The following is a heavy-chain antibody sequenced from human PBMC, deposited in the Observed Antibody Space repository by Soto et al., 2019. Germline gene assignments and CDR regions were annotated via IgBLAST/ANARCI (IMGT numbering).Heavy chain of an antibody. V-gene: IGHV1-46*04. J-gene: IGHJ4*02. D-gene: IGHD6-19*01. CDR2: IYPLNGGT. Sequence: ASVKVSCKASGYTFTRYYIHWVRQAPGQGLEWMGVIYPLNGGTTYSPSLKARLTITKDTSKNQVVLTMTKMDPVDTATYYCAHSPSGWYLFDYWGQGTLVTVSS. CDR1: GYTFTRYY. CDR3: AHSPSGWYLFDY.